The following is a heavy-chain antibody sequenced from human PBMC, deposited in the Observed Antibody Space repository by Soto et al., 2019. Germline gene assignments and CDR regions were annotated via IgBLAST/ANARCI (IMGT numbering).Heavy chain of an antibody. Sequence: ASVKVSCKASGYTFTSYGISWVRQAPGQGLEWMGWISAYNGNTNYAQKLQGRVNMTTDTSTGTAYMELWSLRSDDTAVYYCARNLYTPPPYDWLVSLDYWGQGTLVTVSS. CDR3: ARNLYTPPPYDWLVSLDY. D-gene: IGHD3-9*01. CDR1: GYTFTSYG. J-gene: IGHJ4*02. CDR2: ISAYNGNT. V-gene: IGHV1-18*01.